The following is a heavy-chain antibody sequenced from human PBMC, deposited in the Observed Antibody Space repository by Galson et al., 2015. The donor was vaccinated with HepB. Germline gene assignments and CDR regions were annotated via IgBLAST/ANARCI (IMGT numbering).Heavy chain of an antibody. D-gene: IGHD6-25*01. CDR2: IIPVLGTA. J-gene: IGHJ4*02. Sequence: SVKVSCKASGGAFGNYAINWIRQAPGQGPEWMGAIIPVLGTADYAQNFQDGVTLTADASTTTVYTELSSLRFEDTAIYYCADVGAAGVFWGQGTLVTVSS. V-gene: IGHV1-69*13. CDR1: GGAFGNYA. CDR3: ADVGAAGVF.